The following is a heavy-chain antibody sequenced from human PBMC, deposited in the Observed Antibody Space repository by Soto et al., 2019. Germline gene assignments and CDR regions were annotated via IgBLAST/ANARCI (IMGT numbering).Heavy chain of an antibody. CDR2: ISWNSGSI. D-gene: IGHD3-10*01. CDR3: AKDSHNYYGSGSYGHNWFDP. V-gene: IGHV3-9*01. CDR1: GFTFDDYA. J-gene: IGHJ5*02. Sequence: SLRLSCAASGFTFDDYAMHWVRQAPGKGLEWVSGISWNSGSIGYADSVKGRFTISRDNAKNSLYLQMNSLRAEDTALYYCAKDSHNYYGSGSYGHNWFDPWGQGTLVTVSS.